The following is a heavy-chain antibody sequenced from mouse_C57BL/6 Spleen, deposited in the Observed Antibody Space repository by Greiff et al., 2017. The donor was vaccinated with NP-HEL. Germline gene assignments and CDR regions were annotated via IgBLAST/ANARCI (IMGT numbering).Heavy chain of an antibody. J-gene: IGHJ4*01. Sequence: EVQLQESGPELVKPGASVKISCKASGYSFTDYNMNWVKQSNGKSLEWIGVINPNYGTTSYNQKFKGKATLTVDQSSSTAYMQLNSLTSEDSAVYYCARVFLRGDYYAMDYWGQGTSVTVSS. CDR1: GYSFTDYN. V-gene: IGHV1-39*01. CDR2: INPNYGTT. CDR3: ARVFLRGDYYAMDY. D-gene: IGHD1-1*01.